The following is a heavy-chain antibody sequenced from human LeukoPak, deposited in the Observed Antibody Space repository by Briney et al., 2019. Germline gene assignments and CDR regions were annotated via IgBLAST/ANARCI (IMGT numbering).Heavy chain of an antibody. CDR1: GYTFTSYD. V-gene: IGHV1-8*01. J-gene: IGHJ5*02. D-gene: IGHD3-10*01. CDR2: MNPNSGNT. Sequence: ASVKVSCKASGYTFTSYDINWVRQATGQGLEWMGWMNPNSGNTGYAQKFQGRVTMTRNTSISTAYMELSSLRSEDTAVYYCARSGGFGELLYGNWFDPWGQGTLVTVSS. CDR3: ARSGGFGELLYGNWFDP.